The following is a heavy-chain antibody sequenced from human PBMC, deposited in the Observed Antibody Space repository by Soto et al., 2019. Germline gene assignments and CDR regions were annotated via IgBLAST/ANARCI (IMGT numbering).Heavy chain of an antibody. CDR3: ETRGVTDQLHY. J-gene: IGHJ4*02. CDR2: IIAILGIT. V-gene: IGHV1-69*02. D-gene: IGHD3-10*01. CDR1: GGTFSSYT. Sequence: ASVKVSCKASGGTFSSYTISWVRQAPGQGLEWMGRIIAILGITNCAQKLQGRVTITTDTSTSTAYMELRSLRSEDTAVYYCETRGVTDQLHYWGQGTLVTVSS.